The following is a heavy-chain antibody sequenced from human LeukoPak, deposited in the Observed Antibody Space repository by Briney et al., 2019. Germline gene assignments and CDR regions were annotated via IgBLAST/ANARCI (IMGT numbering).Heavy chain of an antibody. V-gene: IGHV3-53*01. D-gene: IGHD5-24*01. CDR2: IYSGGST. J-gene: IGHJ1*01. CDR3: ARARRDAYNSVGFQH. CDR1: GFTVSSNY. Sequence: GGSLRLSCAASGFTVSSNYMSWVRQAPGKGLEWVSVIYSGGSTYYADSVKGRFTISRDNSKNTLYLQMNSLRAEDTAVYYCARARRDAYNSVGFQHWGQGTLVTVSS.